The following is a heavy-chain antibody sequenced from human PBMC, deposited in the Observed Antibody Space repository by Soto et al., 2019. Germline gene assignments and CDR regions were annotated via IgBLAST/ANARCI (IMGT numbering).Heavy chain of an antibody. CDR2: VHYSGNT. J-gene: IGHJ5*02. D-gene: IGHD2-15*01. Sequence: SETLSLTCTVSGYSISSGYHWAWIRQPPGKGLEWLGSVHYSGNTYYNPSLKSRLTIPVDKSKNQFSLNLSSVTAADTAVYYCARQDRVVAEGRWFDPWGQGTLVTVSS. CDR1: GYSISSGYH. CDR3: ARQDRVVAEGRWFDP. V-gene: IGHV4-38-2*02.